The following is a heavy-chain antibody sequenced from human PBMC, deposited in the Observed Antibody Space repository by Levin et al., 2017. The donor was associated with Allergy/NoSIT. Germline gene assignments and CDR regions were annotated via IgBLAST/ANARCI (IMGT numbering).Heavy chain of an antibody. CDR1: GFTFSSYT. Sequence: GGSLRLSCAASGFTFSSYTIHWVRQAPGKGLEWVAVISNDESHEYYADSVKGRFTISRDNSKNTLYLQMNSLRAEDTAVYYCARDKRVATIGWYFDLWGRGTLVTVSS. J-gene: IGHJ2*01. V-gene: IGHV3-30-3*01. CDR2: ISNDESHE. D-gene: IGHD5-12*01. CDR3: ARDKRVATIGWYFDL.